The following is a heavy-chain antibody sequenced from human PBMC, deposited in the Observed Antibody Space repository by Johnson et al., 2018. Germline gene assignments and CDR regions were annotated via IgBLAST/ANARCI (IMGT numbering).Heavy chain of an antibody. V-gene: IGHV3-7*01. J-gene: IGHJ3*02. CDR2: INQDGSEK. D-gene: IGHD5-12*01. CDR3: VRESQATCDI. CDR1: GFTFSSYY. Sequence: VQLVESGGGLVQPGGSLRLSCVDSGFTFSSYYMSWVRQAPGKGLEWVANINQDGSEKYYVDSVKGRFTISRDNGKSSLYLQMNALKGDDTAVYFCVRESQATCDIWGQGTMVTVSP.